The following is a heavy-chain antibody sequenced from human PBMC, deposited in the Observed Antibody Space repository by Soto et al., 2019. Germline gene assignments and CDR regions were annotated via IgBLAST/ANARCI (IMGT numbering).Heavy chain of an antibody. V-gene: IGHV6-1*01. D-gene: IGHD6-19*01. Sequence: QALSLTCALSGESVSSISASWNWVRQSPSRGLEWLGRAYYRSKWYNDYAVSVKSRITINPDTSKNLFSLQLNSVTPKDTAVYYCARDGRGWSTYYYYYGMDVWGQGTTVTVSS. J-gene: IGHJ6*02. CDR1: GESVSSISAS. CDR3: ARDGRGWSTYYYYYGMDV. CDR2: AYYRSKWYN.